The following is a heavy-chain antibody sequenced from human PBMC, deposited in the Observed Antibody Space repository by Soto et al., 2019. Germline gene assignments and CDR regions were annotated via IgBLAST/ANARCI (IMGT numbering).Heavy chain of an antibody. CDR1: GGSISGYY. V-gene: IGHV4-59*01. CDR2: IFYSGST. Sequence: PSETLSLTCTVSGGSISGYYWSWIRQPPGKGLEWIGYIFYSGSTKYNLSLRSRVTISLDTSNNQFSLKLSSVTAADTAMYYCARREYPSTIGGYFDSWGQGTLVTVSS. D-gene: IGHD2-8*01. J-gene: IGHJ4*02. CDR3: ARREYPSTIGGYFDS.